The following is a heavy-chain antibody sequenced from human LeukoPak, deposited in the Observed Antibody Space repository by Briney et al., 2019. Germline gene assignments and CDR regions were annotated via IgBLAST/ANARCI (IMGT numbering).Heavy chain of an antibody. CDR2: IDTNTGIP. CDR1: GYTFTNFA. Sequence: ASVKVSCKASGYTFTNFAMNWVRQAPGQGLEWMGWIDTNTGIPTYAQGFTGRFVFSLDTSVSTVYLQVSSLQADDAAVYFCARDPGSQRVNRLARRGDYWGQGTLVTVSS. J-gene: IGHJ4*02. D-gene: IGHD1-14*01. CDR3: ARDPGSQRVNRLARRGDY. V-gene: IGHV7-4-1*02.